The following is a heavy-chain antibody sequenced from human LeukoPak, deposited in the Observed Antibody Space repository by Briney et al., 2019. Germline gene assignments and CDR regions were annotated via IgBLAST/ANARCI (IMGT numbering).Heavy chain of an antibody. Sequence: GGPLRLSCAASGFTVSSNYMNWVRQAPGKGLEWVSVINSGGSTNYADSVKGRFTISRDNSKNTLYLQMNSLRAEDTAVYYCAGDPGDQDYFDYWGQGTLVTVSS. CDR2: INSGGST. J-gene: IGHJ4*02. V-gene: IGHV3-53*01. CDR3: AGDPGDQDYFDY. CDR1: GFTVSSNY. D-gene: IGHD7-27*01.